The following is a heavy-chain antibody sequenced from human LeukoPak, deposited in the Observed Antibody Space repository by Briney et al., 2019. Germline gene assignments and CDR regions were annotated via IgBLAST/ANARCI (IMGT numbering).Heavy chain of an antibody. Sequence: PSETLSLTCAVYGGSFSGYYWSWIRQPPGKGLEWIGEINHSGSTNYNPSLKSRVTISVDTSKNQFSLKLSSVTAADTAVYYCASNYVWGSYRYRALGYWGQGTLVTVSS. V-gene: IGHV4-34*01. CDR1: GGSFSGYY. J-gene: IGHJ4*02. CDR2: INHSGST. D-gene: IGHD3-16*02. CDR3: ASNYVWGSYRYRALGY.